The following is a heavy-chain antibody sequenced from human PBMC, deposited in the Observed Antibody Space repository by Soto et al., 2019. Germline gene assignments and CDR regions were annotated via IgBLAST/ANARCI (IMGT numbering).Heavy chain of an antibody. CDR3: ARDQGTQMHFVVWDH. Sequence: QVQLVQSGAEVKKPGSSVKVSCKAAGGTFTNYAFSWVRRAPGQGLEWMGGIIPIFGTTNYAQKFQGRVTITADESTSTVYMEVSSLRSEDTAVYFCARDQGTQMHFVVWDHWGQGTLVTVSS. CDR2: IIPIFGTT. CDR1: GGTFTNYA. D-gene: IGHD3-3*02. J-gene: IGHJ4*02. V-gene: IGHV1-69*01.